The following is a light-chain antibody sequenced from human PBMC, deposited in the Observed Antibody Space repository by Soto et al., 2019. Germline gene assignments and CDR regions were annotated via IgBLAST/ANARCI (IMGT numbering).Light chain of an antibody. CDR1: QSVSDK. CDR2: HAS. CDR3: QQYDNWPPAWT. V-gene: IGKV3-15*01. Sequence: EIVMTQSPSTLSVSPGERATLSCRASQSVSDKLAWYQQKPGQAPRLLIYHASTRATGIPARFSGSGSGTEFTLTISSLQSEDFAVYYCQQYDNWPPAWTFGQGTKVDIK. J-gene: IGKJ1*01.